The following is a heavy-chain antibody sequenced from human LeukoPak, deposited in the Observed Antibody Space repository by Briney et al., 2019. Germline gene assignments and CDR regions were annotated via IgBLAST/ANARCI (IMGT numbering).Heavy chain of an antibody. Sequence: GGSLRLSCAASGFTFSSYAMHWVRQAPGKGLEWVAVISYDGSNKYYADSVKGRFTISRDNSKNTLYLQMNSLRAEDTAVYYCAGSPLRITMVRGLLDYWGQGTLVTVSS. CDR3: AGSPLRITMVRGLLDY. J-gene: IGHJ4*02. D-gene: IGHD3-10*01. CDR1: GFTFSSYA. V-gene: IGHV3-30*04. CDR2: ISYDGSNK.